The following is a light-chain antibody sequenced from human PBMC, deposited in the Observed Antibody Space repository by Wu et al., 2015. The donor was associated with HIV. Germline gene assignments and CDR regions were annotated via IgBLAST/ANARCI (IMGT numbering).Light chain of an antibody. J-gene: IGKJ5*01. Sequence: EIVLTQSPGTLPLSPGERATLSCRASQSISVNYLAWYQQKPGQAPRLLIFGVSNRATGIPARFSGSGSGTDFTLTISRLEPEDFAIYYCQQYDSSITFGQGTRLDIK. CDR1: QSISVNY. V-gene: IGKV3-20*01. CDR3: QQYDSSIT. CDR2: GVS.